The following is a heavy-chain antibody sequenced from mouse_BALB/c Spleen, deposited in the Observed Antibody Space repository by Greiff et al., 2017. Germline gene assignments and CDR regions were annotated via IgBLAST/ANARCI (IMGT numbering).Heavy chain of an antibody. J-gene: IGHJ4*01. CDR2: IYPYNGGT. Sequence: EVQLQQSGPELVKPGASVKISCKASGYTFTDYNMHWVKQSHGKSLEWIGYIYPYNGGTGYNQKFKSKATLTVDNSSSTAYMELRSLTSEDSAVYYCARGGYGYGNYVPYAMDYWGQGTSVTVSS. D-gene: IGHD2-10*02. V-gene: IGHV1S29*02. CDR3: ARGGYGYGNYVPYAMDY. CDR1: GYTFTDYN.